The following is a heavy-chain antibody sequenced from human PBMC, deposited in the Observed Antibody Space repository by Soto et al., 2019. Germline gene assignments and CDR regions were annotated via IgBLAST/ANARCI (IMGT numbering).Heavy chain of an antibody. J-gene: IGHJ4*02. CDR2: INQDGSDK. V-gene: IGHV3-7*04. D-gene: IGHD7-27*01. CDR3: ARESSDDTPGSPYDY. Sequence: GGSLRLSCTASQFTFTKYWMNWIRQAPGQGLEWVANINQDGSDKNYVDSVKGRFTISRDNAKNSLFLQMNSLRAEDTAVYYCARESSDDTPGSPYDYWGQGTLVTVSS. CDR1: QFTFTKYW.